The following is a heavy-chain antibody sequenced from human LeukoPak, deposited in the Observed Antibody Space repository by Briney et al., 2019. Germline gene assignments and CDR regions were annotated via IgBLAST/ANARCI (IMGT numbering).Heavy chain of an antibody. Sequence: SVTVSCTASGGTFSSYAISWVRQAAGQGLEWMGGIIPIFGTANYAQKFQGRVTITADESTSTAYMELSSLRSEDTAVYYCARRYSGYDGGDYYYYGMDVWGQGTTVTVSS. V-gene: IGHV1-69*13. J-gene: IGHJ6*02. CDR1: GGTFSSYA. D-gene: IGHD5-12*01. CDR2: IIPIFGTA. CDR3: ARRYSGYDGGDYYYYGMDV.